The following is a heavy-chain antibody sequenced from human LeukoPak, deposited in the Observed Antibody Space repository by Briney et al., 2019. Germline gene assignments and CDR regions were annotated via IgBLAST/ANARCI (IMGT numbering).Heavy chain of an antibody. Sequence: PSETLSLTCTVSGGSISSSSYYWGWIRQPPGKGLEWIGSIYYGGSTYYNPSLKSRVTISVDTSKSQFSLKLSSVTAADTAVYYCARHAPLPYCSSTSCYYFDYWGQGTLVTVSS. V-gene: IGHV4-39*01. CDR1: GGSISSSSYY. CDR3: ARHAPLPYCSSTSCYYFDY. D-gene: IGHD2-2*01. CDR2: IYYGGST. J-gene: IGHJ4*02.